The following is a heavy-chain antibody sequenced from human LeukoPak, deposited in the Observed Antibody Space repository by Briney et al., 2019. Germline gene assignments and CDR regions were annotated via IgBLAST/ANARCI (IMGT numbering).Heavy chain of an antibody. CDR1: GFNFSSYS. CDR3: ARESSGYFY. J-gene: IGHJ4*02. Sequence: GGSLRLSCAASGFNFSSYSMNWVRQAPGKGLEWVSSISSSSSFRYYADSVKGRFTISRDNAKNSLYLQTNSLRAEDTAVYYCARESSGYFYWGQGPLVTVSS. CDR2: ISSSSSFR. D-gene: IGHD3-22*01. V-gene: IGHV3-21*01.